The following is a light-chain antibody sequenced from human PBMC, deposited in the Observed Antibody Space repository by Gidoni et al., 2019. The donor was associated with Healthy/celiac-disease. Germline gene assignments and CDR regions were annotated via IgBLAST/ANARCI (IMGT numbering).Light chain of an antibody. J-gene: IGKJ1*01. V-gene: IGKV1-5*03. CDR3: QQYNSYV. Sequence: DIQMTQSPSTLSASVGDRVTITCRASQSISNWLAWYQQKPGKAPKLLIYKASSLESGVPSRVSGSGSGTEFTLTISSLQPDDFATYYCQQYNSYVFGQGTKVEIK. CDR2: KAS. CDR1: QSISNW.